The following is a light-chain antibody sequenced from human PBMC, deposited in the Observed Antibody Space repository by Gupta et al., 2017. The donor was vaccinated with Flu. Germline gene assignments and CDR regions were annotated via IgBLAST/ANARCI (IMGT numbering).Light chain of an antibody. J-gene: IGKJ5*01. CDR1: QNLLYSDGNTF. CDR3: MQGTHWPPIT. V-gene: IGKV2-30*01. CDR2: KVS. Sequence: DVVMTQSPLSLSVTPGQPAAISCRSSQNLLYSDGNTFLSWFHQRPGQSPRRLIYKVSNRDSGVPDRFSGSGSGTDFTLTISRVEAEDVGVYYCMQGTHWPPITFGQGTRLEIK.